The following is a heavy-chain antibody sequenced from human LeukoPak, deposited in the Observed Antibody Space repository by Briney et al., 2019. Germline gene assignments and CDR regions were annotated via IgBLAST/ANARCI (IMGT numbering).Heavy chain of an antibody. V-gene: IGHV3-23*01. CDR3: AKGLGKATITPLGY. J-gene: IGHJ4*02. CDR2: MSGSGSST. D-gene: IGHD5-24*01. Sequence: GGSLRLSCAASGFTFSSHAMSWVRQAPGKGLEWVSNMSGSGSSTYYADSVKGRFTISRDNSKNTLYLQMDSLRAEDTAVYYCAKGLGKATITPLGYWGQGTLVTVSS. CDR1: GFTFSSHA.